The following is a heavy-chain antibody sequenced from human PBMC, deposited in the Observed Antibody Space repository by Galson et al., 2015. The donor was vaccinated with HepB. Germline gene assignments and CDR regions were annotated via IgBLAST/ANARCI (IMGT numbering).Heavy chain of an antibody. V-gene: IGHV3-33*01. D-gene: IGHD4-17*01. Sequence: SLRLSCAASGFTFSSYGMHWVRQAPGKGLEWVAVIWYDGSNKYYADSVKGRLTISRDNSKNTLYLQMNSLRAEDTAVYYCARDILHYGDYVNWGQGTLVTVSS. J-gene: IGHJ4*02. CDR3: ARDILHYGDYVN. CDR1: GFTFSSYG. CDR2: IWYDGSNK.